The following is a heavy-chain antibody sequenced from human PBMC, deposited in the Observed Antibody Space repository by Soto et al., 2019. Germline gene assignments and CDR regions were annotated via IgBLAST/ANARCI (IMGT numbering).Heavy chain of an antibody. Sequence: QVQLVQSGAEVKKPGSSVKVSCKASGGTFSSYTISWVRQAPGQGLEWMGRIIPILGIANYAQKFQGRVTLTVDKSTSTAYMELSSLRSEDTAVYYCAREEYYYGSGAFFDYWGQGTLVTVSS. CDR2: IIPILGIA. V-gene: IGHV1-69*08. CDR1: GGTFSSYT. CDR3: AREEYYYGSGAFFDY. D-gene: IGHD3-10*01. J-gene: IGHJ4*02.